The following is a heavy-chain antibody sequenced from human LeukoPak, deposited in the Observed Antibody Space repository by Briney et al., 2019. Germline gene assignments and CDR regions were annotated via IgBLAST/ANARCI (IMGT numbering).Heavy chain of an antibody. CDR3: ARDLHCSGGSCYSGLHY. Sequence: GGSLRLSCAASGFTFSSFSMNWVRQAPGKGLEWVSSISSGGDYKHYADSVKGRLTISRDNAKNSLFLQMNSLRAEDTAVYYCARDLHCSGGSCYSGLHYWGQGTLVTVSS. D-gene: IGHD2-15*01. CDR2: ISSGGDYK. CDR1: GFTFSSFS. J-gene: IGHJ4*02. V-gene: IGHV3-21*01.